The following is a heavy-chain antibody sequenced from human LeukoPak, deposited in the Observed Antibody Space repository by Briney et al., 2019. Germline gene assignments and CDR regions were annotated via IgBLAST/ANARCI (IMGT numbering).Heavy chain of an antibody. CDR3: AKVQDGRFFYFDY. V-gene: IGHV3-23*01. CDR2: ISGSGGST. CDR1: GFTFSSYA. Sequence: PGGSLRLSCAASGFTFSSYAMSWVRQAPGKGLEWVSAISGSGGSTYYADSVKGRFTISRDNSKNTLCLQMNSLRAEDTAVYYCAKVQDGRFFYFDYWGQGTLVTVSS. J-gene: IGHJ4*02. D-gene: IGHD3-16*01.